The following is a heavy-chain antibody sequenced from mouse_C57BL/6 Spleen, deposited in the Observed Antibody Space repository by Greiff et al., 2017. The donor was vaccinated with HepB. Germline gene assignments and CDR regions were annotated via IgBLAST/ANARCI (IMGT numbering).Heavy chain of an antibody. CDR1: GYTFTSYW. D-gene: IGHD4-1*01. Sequence: VQLQQPGAELVMPGASVKLSCKASGYTFTSYWMHWVKQRPGQGLEWIGEIDPSDSYTNYNQKFKGKSTLTVDKSSSTAYMQLSSLTSEDSAVYYCARGNWEAFAYWGQGTLVTVSA. V-gene: IGHV1-69*01. CDR3: ARGNWEAFAY. J-gene: IGHJ3*01. CDR2: IDPSDSYT.